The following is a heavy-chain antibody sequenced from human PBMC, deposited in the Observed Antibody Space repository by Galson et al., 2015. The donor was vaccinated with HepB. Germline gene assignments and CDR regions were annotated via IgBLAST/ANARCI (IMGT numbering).Heavy chain of an antibody. J-gene: IGHJ3*02. Sequence: SVKVSCKASGYTFSNYGISWVRQAPGQGLEWMGWISAYNGNTNYAQKVQGRVTMTTDTSTTTAYMELRSLRSDDTAVYYCTRERVIVPPGPSGFDIWGQGAMVTISS. D-gene: IGHD2-2*01. V-gene: IGHV1-18*01. CDR3: TRERVIVPPGPSGFDI. CDR2: ISAYNGNT. CDR1: GYTFSNYG.